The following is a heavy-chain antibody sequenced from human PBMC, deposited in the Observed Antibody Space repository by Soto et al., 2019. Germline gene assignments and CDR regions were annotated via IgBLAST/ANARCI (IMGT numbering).Heavy chain of an antibody. Sequence: ASVKVSCKASGYTFTNYYLHWVRQAPGQGLEWVGMINPSARSASYAQKLRGRLTMDRDTSTATVYMELSRLTSEDTAVYYCARDNSAANGVLDHWGLGTLVTAPQ. CDR1: GYTFTNYY. D-gene: IGHD1-1*01. J-gene: IGHJ4*02. V-gene: IGHV1-46*04. CDR3: ARDNSAANGVLDH. CDR2: INPSARSA.